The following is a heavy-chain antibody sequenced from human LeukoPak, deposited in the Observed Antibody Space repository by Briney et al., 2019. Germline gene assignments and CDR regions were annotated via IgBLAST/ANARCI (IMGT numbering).Heavy chain of an antibody. CDR2: MYYSGST. CDR3: ARHAYYYDRSGSYEAFDI. J-gene: IGHJ3*02. CDR1: GGSISSYY. D-gene: IGHD3-22*01. Sequence: SETLSLTCTVSGGSISSYYWSWVRQPPGKGLEWIGSMYYSGSTNYKPSLKSRVTISVDTSKNQFSLKLSSVTAADTAVYYCARHAYYYDRSGSYEAFDIWGQGTMVTVSS. V-gene: IGHV4-59*08.